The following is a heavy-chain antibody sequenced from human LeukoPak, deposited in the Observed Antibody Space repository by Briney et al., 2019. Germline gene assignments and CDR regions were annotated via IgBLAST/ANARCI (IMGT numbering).Heavy chain of an antibody. CDR1: GGSISSGSYY. CDR3: ARDSGTYYYGSGTLY. D-gene: IGHD3-10*01. CDR2: IYTSGST. Sequence: SETLSLTCTVSGGSISSGSYYWSWIRQPAGKGLEWIGRIYTSGSTNYNPSLKSRVTMSVDTSKNQFSLKLSSVTAADTAVYYCARDSGTYYYGSGTLYWGQGTLVTVSS. J-gene: IGHJ4*02. V-gene: IGHV4-61*02.